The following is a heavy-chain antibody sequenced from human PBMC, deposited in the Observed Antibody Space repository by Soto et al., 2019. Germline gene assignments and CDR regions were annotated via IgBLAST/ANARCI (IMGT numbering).Heavy chain of an antibody. CDR1: GGSISSSSYY. J-gene: IGHJ5*02. D-gene: IGHD3-3*01. CDR3: ATRGYGFLEWFHWFDP. V-gene: IGHV4-39*01. CDR2: IYYSGST. Sequence: SETLSLTCTVSGGSISSSSYYWGWIRQPPGKGLEWIGSIYYSGSTYYNPSLKSRVTISVDTSKNQFSLKLSSVTAADTAVYYCATRGYGFLEWFHWFDPWGQGTLVTVSS.